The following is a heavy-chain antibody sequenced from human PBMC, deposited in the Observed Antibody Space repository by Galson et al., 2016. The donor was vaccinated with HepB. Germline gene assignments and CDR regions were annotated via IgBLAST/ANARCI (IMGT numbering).Heavy chain of an antibody. D-gene: IGHD1-1*01. Sequence: SLRLSCAAPGFSFSDYYMSWVRQAPGKGPEWISFISAGSRDTNYADSVRGRFTVSRDNANNQLYLQMNSLRAEDAAIYYCTRGPCRSTNCPTSYYGMDVWGQGASVTVSS. CDR1: GFSFSDYY. CDR2: ISAGSRDT. V-gene: IGHV3-11*06. CDR3: TRGPCRSTNCPTSYYGMDV. J-gene: IGHJ6*02.